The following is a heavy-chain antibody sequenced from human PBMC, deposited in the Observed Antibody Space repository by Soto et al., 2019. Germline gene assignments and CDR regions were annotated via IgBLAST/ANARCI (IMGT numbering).Heavy chain of an antibody. Sequence: ASVKVSCKASGYTFTGYYMHWVRQAPGQGLEWMGWINPNSGGTNYAQKFQGRVTMTWDTSLNTAYMELSSLISEDTAVYYCARPPGYISDWYYFDLWGQGTLVTV. J-gene: IGHJ4*02. CDR2: INPNSGGT. D-gene: IGHD3-9*01. CDR3: ARPPGYISDWYYFDL. CDR1: GYTFTGYY. V-gene: IGHV1-2*02.